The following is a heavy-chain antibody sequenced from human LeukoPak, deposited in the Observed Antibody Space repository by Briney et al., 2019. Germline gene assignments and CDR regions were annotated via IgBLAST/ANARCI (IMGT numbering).Heavy chain of an antibody. CDR3: ARDQGTARRYFDV. Sequence: GGSLRLSCAASGFTFSSYGMNWVRQAPGKGLEWVSYISGSSSTIYYAESVKGRFTLSRDRAKNSLFLQMNSLRAEDMAVYYCARDQGTARRYFDVWGRGTLVTASS. CDR2: ISGSSSTI. D-gene: IGHD3-10*01. J-gene: IGHJ2*01. V-gene: IGHV3-48*01. CDR1: GFTFSSYG.